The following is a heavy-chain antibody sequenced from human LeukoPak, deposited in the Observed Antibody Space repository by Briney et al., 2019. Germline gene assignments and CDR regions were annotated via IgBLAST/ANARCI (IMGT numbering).Heavy chain of an antibody. Sequence: GGSLRLSCAASGFTFSSYSMNWVRQAPGKGLEWVSYISSSSSTIYYADSVKGRFTISRDNAKNSLYLQMNSLRAEDTAVYYCAREGTYYYDSSGQNFDYWGQGTLVTVSS. V-gene: IGHV3-48*04. D-gene: IGHD3-22*01. CDR1: GFTFSSYS. CDR2: ISSSSSTI. J-gene: IGHJ4*02. CDR3: AREGTYYYDSSGQNFDY.